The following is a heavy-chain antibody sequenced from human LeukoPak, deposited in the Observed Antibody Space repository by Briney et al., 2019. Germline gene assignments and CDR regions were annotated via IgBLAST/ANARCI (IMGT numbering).Heavy chain of an antibody. CDR2: ICSNGGNT. J-gene: IGHJ4*02. Sequence: GGSLRLSCAAAGFTFSSYAMHWVRQAPGKGLEYVSAICSNGGNTYYANSVKGRFTISRDNSKNTLSLQMASLRAEDMASYYCARGDSLTGYYFDYWGPGSLVTVSS. CDR3: ARGDSLTGYYFDY. V-gene: IGHV3-64*01. D-gene: IGHD3-9*01. CDR1: GFTFSSYA.